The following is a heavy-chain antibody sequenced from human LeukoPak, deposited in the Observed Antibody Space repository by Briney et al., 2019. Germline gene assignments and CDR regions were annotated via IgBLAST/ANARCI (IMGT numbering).Heavy chain of an antibody. Sequence: GESLKISCKGSRYNFPTYWIGWVRQMPGKGLELMGIIYPGDSDTRYSPSFQGQVTISADKSISTAYLQWSSLKASDTAMYYCARSPIVGATRSFFDPWGQGTLVTVSS. V-gene: IGHV5-51*01. D-gene: IGHD1-26*01. CDR3: ARSPIVGATRSFFDP. CDR2: IYPGDSDT. CDR1: RYNFPTYW. J-gene: IGHJ5*02.